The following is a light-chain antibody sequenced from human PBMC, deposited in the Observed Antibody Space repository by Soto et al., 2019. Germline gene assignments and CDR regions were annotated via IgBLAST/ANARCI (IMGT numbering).Light chain of an antibody. V-gene: IGKV1-13*02. CDR3: QQYYSYPRWT. CDR2: AAS. J-gene: IGKJ1*01. CDR1: QGVCSS. Sequence: AILLTQSPSSLSASVGDRVTITYRASQGVCSSFAWYQQKPGKAPKLLIYAASSLQSGVPSRFSGSGSGTDFTLTISSLQPEDFATYYCQQYYSYPRWTFGQGTKVDIK.